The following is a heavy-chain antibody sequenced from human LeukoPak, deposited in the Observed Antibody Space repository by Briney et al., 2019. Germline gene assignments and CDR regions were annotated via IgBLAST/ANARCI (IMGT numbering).Heavy chain of an antibody. D-gene: IGHD3-3*01. CDR1: GFTFSNYA. CDR2: ISNNGGST. Sequence: GGSLRLSCAASGFTFSNYAMHWVRQAPGKGLEYVSVISNNGGSTYYANSVKGRFTISRDNSKNTLYLQMGSLRAEDMAVYYCARARPTALYYDFWSGYHDYWGQGTLVTFST. CDR3: ARARPTALYYDFWSGYHDY. J-gene: IGHJ4*02. V-gene: IGHV3-64*01.